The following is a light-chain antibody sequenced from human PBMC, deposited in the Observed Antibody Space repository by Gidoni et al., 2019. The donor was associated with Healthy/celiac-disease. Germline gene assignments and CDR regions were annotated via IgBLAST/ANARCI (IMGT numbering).Light chain of an antibody. CDR1: QVSSNY. CDR2: AAS. J-gene: IGKJ4*01. V-gene: IGKV1-27*01. Sequence: DIQMTQSPSSLSASVGGRVHITCRASQVSSNYLAWYQQKPGKVPKLLIYAASTWQSGIPYRFSGSGSGTDFTLTISRLQPEDFATYYCQKYDSAPLTFXGXTKVEIK. CDR3: QKYDSAPLT.